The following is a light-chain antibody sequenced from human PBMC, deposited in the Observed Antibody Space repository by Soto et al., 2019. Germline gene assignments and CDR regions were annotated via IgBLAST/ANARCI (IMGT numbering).Light chain of an antibody. CDR3: CSYAVTNILV. Sequence: QSVLTQPASVSGSPGQSITISCTGTSSDVGSYNLVSWFQQHPGKAPKLMIYEGSKRPSGVSNRFSGSKSGNTASLTISGIQAEDEADYYCCSYAVTNILVVGGGTQLTVL. CDR2: EGS. CDR1: SSDVGSYNL. J-gene: IGLJ2*01. V-gene: IGLV2-23*01.